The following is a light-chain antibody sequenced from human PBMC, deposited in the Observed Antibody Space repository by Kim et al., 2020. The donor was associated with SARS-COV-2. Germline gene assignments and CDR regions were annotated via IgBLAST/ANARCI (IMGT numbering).Light chain of an antibody. CDR3: YSAADNNREV. J-gene: IGLJ3*02. CDR2: KDS. V-gene: IGLV3-27*01. CDR1: VLAKKY. Sequence: SYELTQPSSVSVSPGQTARITCSGDVLAKKYARWFQQKPGQAPVLVIYKDSERPSGIPERFSGSSSGTTVTLTISGAQVEDEADYYCYSAADNNREVFGGGTQLT.